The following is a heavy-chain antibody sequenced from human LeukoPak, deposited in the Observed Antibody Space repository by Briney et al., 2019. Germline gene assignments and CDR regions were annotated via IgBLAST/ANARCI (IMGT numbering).Heavy chain of an antibody. V-gene: IGHV1-18*01. Sequence: ASVKVSCKASGYTFTNYGISWVRQAPGQGLEWMGWINAYNGDTHFAQKFQGRVSMTTDTSSTTAYMELRSLTSDDTAVYYCARWGPVAPSTYYYYYMDVWGKGTTVIVSS. CDR2: INAYNGDT. J-gene: IGHJ6*03. CDR3: ARWGPVAPSTYYYYYMDV. CDR1: GYTFTNYG. D-gene: IGHD6-19*01.